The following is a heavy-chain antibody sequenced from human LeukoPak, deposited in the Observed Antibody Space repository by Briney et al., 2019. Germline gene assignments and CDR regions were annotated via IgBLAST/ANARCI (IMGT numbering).Heavy chain of an antibody. CDR3: ARGIGTYYDFWSGYYKSWAFDI. V-gene: IGHV4-34*01. Sequence: SETLSLTCAVYGGSFSGYYWSWIRQPPGKGLEWIGEINHSGSTNYNPSLKSRVTISVDTSKNQFSLKLSSVTAADTAVYYCARGIGTYYDFWSGYYKSWAFDIWGQGTMVTVSS. CDR1: GGSFSGYY. CDR2: INHSGST. J-gene: IGHJ3*02. D-gene: IGHD3-3*01.